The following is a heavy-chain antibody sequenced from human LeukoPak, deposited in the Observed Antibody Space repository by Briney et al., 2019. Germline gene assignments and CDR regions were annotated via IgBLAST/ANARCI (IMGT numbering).Heavy chain of an antibody. Sequence: GRSLRLSCAASGFRFDDYAMHWVRQAPGKGLEWVSGISWNSGRIDNADSVKGRFTIPRDNAKNSLYLQMNSLRVEDTALYYCIKGSRNGGWYGTFDDWGQGTLVTVSS. V-gene: IGHV3-9*01. J-gene: IGHJ4*02. CDR2: ISWNSGRI. CDR1: GFRFDDYA. CDR3: IKGSRNGGWYGTFDD. D-gene: IGHD6-19*01.